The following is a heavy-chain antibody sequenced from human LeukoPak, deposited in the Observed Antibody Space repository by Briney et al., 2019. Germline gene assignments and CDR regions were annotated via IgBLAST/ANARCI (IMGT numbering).Heavy chain of an antibody. J-gene: IGHJ6*03. CDR2: IRSKANSYAT. V-gene: IGHV3-73*01. Sequence: GGSLRLSCAASGFTFSSYWMSWVRQAPGKGLEWVGRIRSKANSYATAYVASVKGRFTISRDDSKNTAYLQMNSLKTEDTAVYYCTRNMDVWGKGTTVTVSS. CDR3: TRNMDV. CDR1: GFTFSSYW.